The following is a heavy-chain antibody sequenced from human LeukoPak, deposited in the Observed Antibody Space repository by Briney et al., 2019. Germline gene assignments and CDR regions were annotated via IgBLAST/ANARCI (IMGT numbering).Heavy chain of an antibody. CDR1: GFTFSSYG. D-gene: IGHD6-19*01. V-gene: IGHV3-33*01. Sequence: GGSLRLSCAASGFTFSSYGMHRVRQAPGKGLEWVAVIWYDGSNKYYADSVKGRFTISRDNSKNTLYLQMNSLRAEDTAVYYCAREFLEIGSSGPDAFDIWGQGTMVTVSS. CDR3: AREFLEIGSSGPDAFDI. J-gene: IGHJ3*02. CDR2: IWYDGSNK.